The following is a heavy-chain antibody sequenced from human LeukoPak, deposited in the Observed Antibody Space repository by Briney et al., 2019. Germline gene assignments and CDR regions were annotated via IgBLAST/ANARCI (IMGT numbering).Heavy chain of an antibody. V-gene: IGHV4-34*01. D-gene: IGHD2-15*01. Sequence: PSETLSLTCAVYGGSFSGYYWSWIRQPPGKGLEWIGEINHSGSTNYNPSLKSRVTISVDTSKNQFSLKLSSVTAADTAVYYCARLRRYCSGGSCPYYMDVWGKGTTVTASS. J-gene: IGHJ6*03. CDR2: INHSGST. CDR3: ARLRRYCSGGSCPYYMDV. CDR1: GGSFSGYY.